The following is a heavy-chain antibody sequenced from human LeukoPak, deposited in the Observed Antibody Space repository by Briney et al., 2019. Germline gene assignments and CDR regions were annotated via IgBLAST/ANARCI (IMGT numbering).Heavy chain of an antibody. J-gene: IGHJ4*02. V-gene: IGHV4-34*01. CDR3: ASRPEGATMFFPYFDY. D-gene: IGHD5-12*01. CDR2: INHSGST. Sequence: PSETLSLTCAVYGGSFSGYYWSWIRQPPGKGLEWIGEINHSGSTNYNPSLKSRVTISVDTSKNQFSLKLSSVTAADTAVYYCASRPEGATMFFPYFDYWGQGALVTVSS. CDR1: GGSFSGYY.